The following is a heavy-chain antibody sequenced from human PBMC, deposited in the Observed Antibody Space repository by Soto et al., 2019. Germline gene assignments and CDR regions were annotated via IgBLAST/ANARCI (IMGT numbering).Heavy chain of an antibody. CDR1: GGSFSGYY. D-gene: IGHD2-8*01. Sequence: PSETLSLTCAVYGGSFSGYYWSWIRQPPGKGLEWIGEINHSGSTNYNPSLKSRVTISRHNSKNTLYLQMNSLRAEDTAVYYCARVNLITVYAIGAGYYYYMDVWGKGTTVTVSS. J-gene: IGHJ6*03. CDR2: INHSGST. V-gene: IGHV4-34*01. CDR3: ARVNLITVYAIGAGYYYYMDV.